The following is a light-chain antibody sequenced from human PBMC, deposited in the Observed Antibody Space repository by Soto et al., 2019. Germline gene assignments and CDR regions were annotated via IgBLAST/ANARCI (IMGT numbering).Light chain of an antibody. J-gene: IGKJ1*01. CDR2: AAS. V-gene: IGKV1D-8*01. Sequence: VIWMTQSPSLLSASTGDRVTISCRASQCISSFLAWYQQKPGKAPKLLIYAASTLQSGVPSRFSGSGSGTEFTVTIWCMQTEDSGTYSCQQVHSYAPGKLGQGTKVDIK. CDR3: QQVHSYAPGK. CDR1: QCISSF.